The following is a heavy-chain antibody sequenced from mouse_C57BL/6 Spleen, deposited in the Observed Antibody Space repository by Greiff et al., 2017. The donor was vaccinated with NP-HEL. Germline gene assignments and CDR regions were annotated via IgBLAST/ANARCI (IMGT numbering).Heavy chain of an antibody. CDR2: ISGGGGNT. CDR3: ARLMVTTTSY. V-gene: IGHV5-9*01. D-gene: IGHD2-2*01. CDR1: GFTFSSYT. Sequence: EVQLVESGGGLVKPGGSLKLSCAASGFTFSSYTMSWVRQTPEKRLEWVATISGGGGNTYYPDRVKGRFTISRDNAKDTLYLQMSSLRSEATALYYCARLMVTTTSYWGQGTLVTVSA. J-gene: IGHJ3*01.